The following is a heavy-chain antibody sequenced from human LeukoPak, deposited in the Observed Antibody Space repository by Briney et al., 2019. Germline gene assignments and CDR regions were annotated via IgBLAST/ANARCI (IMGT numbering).Heavy chain of an antibody. V-gene: IGHV3-11*06. Sequence: GGSLRLSCASSGFTFSDYYMSWIRQAPGKGLEWVSHISGSSTYTNYADSVKGRFTISRDNANNSLYLQMNSLRAEDTAVYYCARDYNLDYGDYVSGFDPWGQGTLVTVSS. CDR2: ISGSSTYT. CDR3: ARDYNLDYGDYVSGFDP. J-gene: IGHJ5*02. CDR1: GFTFSDYY. D-gene: IGHD4-17*01.